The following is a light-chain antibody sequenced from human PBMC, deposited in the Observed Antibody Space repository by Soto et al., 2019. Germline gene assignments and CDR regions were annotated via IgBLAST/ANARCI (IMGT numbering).Light chain of an antibody. V-gene: IGKV1-39*01. CDR2: AAS. CDR1: QTITSS. CDR3: QQTYSTPYT. Sequence: DIQMTQSPSSLSASVGDRVTITCRTSQTITSSLNYYQQKPGKAPELLIYAASSLQSGVPSRFSGSGSGTHFTLTISSLQPEDFATYYCQQTYSTPYTFGHGTKLQSK. J-gene: IGKJ2*01.